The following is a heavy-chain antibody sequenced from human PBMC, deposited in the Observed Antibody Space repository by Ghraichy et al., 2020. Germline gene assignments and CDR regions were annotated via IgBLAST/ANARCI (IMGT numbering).Heavy chain of an antibody. V-gene: IGHV3-21*01. CDR1: GFTFSSYS. J-gene: IGHJ4*02. CDR2: ISSSSSYI. D-gene: IGHD3-22*01. Sequence: GGSLRLSCAASGFTFSSYSMNWVRQAPGKGLEWVSSISSSSSYIYYADSVKGRFTISRDNAKNSLYLQMNSLRAEDTAVYYCARTNYYDSSGYYYGSPDYFDYWGQGTLVTVSS. CDR3: ARTNYYDSSGYYYGSPDYFDY.